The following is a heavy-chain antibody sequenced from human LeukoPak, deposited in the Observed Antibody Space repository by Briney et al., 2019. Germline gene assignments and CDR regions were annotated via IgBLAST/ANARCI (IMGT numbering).Heavy chain of an antibody. CDR1: VYTFTNYY. V-gene: IGHV1-46*01. D-gene: IGHD6-25*01. Sequence: GASVNVSCKASVYTFTNYYIHWVRQAPGQGLEWMGIINSSGGGTIHAQKFRGRVTTTRDTSTSTVHMELSSLSPEDTAVYYCARGVSYRSGWYSMDVWGQGTTVTVSS. CDR3: ARGVSYRSGWYSMDV. CDR2: INSSGGGT. J-gene: IGHJ6*02.